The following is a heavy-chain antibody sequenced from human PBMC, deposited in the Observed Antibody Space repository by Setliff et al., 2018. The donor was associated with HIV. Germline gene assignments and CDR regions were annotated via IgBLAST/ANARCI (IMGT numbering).Heavy chain of an antibody. CDR3: ARSCRSSGYCHFDY. D-gene: IGHD3-22*01. Sequence: VASVKVSCKTSGYTFDGHYLHWVRQAPGQGLEWIGRISPNNFNTQYAKNFQGRVTMTWDTSTSTGYMEVYRLRSDDTAVYFCARSCRSSGYCHFDYWGQGTLVTVSS. CDR2: ISPNNFNT. J-gene: IGHJ4*02. V-gene: IGHV1-2*06. CDR1: GYTFDGHY.